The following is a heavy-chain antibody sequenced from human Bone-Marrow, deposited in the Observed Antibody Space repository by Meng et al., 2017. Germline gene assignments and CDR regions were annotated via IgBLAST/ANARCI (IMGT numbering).Heavy chain of an antibody. Sequence: GGSLRLSCAASGFTFSSYDMHWVRQATGKGLEWVSAIGTAGDTYYPGSVKGRFTISRENAKNSLNLQMNSLRAEDTAVYYCARENYYYYFYGMDVWGQGTTVTVSS. CDR2: IGTAGDT. CDR3: ARENYYYYFYGMDV. V-gene: IGHV3-13*01. J-gene: IGHJ6*02. CDR1: GFTFSSYD.